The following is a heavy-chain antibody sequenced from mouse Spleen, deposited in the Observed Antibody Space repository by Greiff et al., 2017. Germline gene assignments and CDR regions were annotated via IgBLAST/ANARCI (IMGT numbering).Heavy chain of an antibody. Sequence: EVMLVESGGGLVKLGGSLKLSCAASGFTFSSYAMSWVRQTPEKRLEWVATISSGGGNTYYPDSVKGRFTISRDNAKNTLYLQMSSLKSEDTAMYYCARPPYGYWYFDVWGAGTTVTVSS. V-gene: IGHV5-9*01. CDR2: ISSGGGNT. J-gene: IGHJ1*01. CDR1: GFTFSSYA. D-gene: IGHD1-1*02. CDR3: ARPPYGYWYFDV.